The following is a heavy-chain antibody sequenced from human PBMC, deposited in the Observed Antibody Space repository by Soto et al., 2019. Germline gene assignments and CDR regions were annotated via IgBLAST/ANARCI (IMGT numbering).Heavy chain of an antibody. CDR3: ARETTSQYFQH. Sequence: ASVKVSCKASGYTFTSYAMHWVRQAPGQRLEWMGGINAGNGNTKHSQKFQGRVTITRDTSASTAYMELSSLRSEDTAVYSCARETTSQYFQHWGQGTLVTVSS. D-gene: IGHD1-7*01. CDR1: GYTFTSYA. CDR2: INAGNGNT. J-gene: IGHJ1*01. V-gene: IGHV1-3*01.